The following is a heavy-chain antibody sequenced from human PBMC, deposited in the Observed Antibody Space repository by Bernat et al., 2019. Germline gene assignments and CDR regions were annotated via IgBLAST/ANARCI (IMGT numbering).Heavy chain of an antibody. Sequence: QVQLVESGGGVVQPGRSLRLSCAASGFTFSSYGMHWVRQAPGKGLGWVAVISYDGSNKYYADSVKCRFTISRDDSKNTLYLQMNSLRAEDTAVYYCAKVGGLRFLEWFSMDVWGQGTTVTVSS. D-gene: IGHD3-3*01. V-gene: IGHV3-30*18. CDR1: GFTFSSYG. CDR2: ISYDGSNK. J-gene: IGHJ6*02. CDR3: AKVGGLRFLEWFSMDV.